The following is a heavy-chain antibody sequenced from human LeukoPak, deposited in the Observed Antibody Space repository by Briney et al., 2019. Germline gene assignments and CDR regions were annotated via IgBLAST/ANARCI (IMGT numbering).Heavy chain of an antibody. CDR3: ARVLPYYYDSSGPIDY. J-gene: IGHJ4*02. CDR2: ISSSSSYI. V-gene: IGHV3-21*01. CDR1: GFTFSSYS. Sequence: GGSLRLSCAASGFTFSSYSMNWVRQAPGKGLEWVSSISSSSSYIYYADSVKGRFTISRDNAKNSLYPQMNSLRAEDTAVYYCARVLPYYYDSSGPIDYWGQGTLVTVSS. D-gene: IGHD3-22*01.